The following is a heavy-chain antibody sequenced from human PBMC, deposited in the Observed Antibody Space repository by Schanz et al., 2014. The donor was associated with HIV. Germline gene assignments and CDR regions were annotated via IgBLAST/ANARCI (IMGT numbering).Heavy chain of an antibody. CDR2: TNTNSGDT. CDR3: AREPLGCTGSGCQTYDAFDI. D-gene: IGHD2-8*02. V-gene: IGHV1-2*02. J-gene: IGHJ3*02. Sequence: QVQLVQSGAEMKKPGASVKVSCKASGYIFIGYYIHWVRQAPGQGLEWMGWTNTNSGDTKIAQKFQGSVTMTRDPSISEAYMELTSLRSDDTAVYYCAREPLGCTGSGCQTYDAFDIWGQGTMVTVSS. CDR1: GYIFIGYY.